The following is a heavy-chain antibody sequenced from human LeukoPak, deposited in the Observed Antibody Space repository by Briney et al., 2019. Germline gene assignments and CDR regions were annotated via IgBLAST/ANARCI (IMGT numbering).Heavy chain of an antibody. CDR3: AKWGDYDILTGYYDSDY. Sequence: GGSLRLSCGASGFIFSKYAMSWGRQAPGEGGGGGSAFGGRDSGTYYADSVRGRFTVSRDDPKNTLYLQMNTLRAEDTAVYYCAKWGDYDILTGYYDSDYWGQGTLVTVSS. J-gene: IGHJ4*02. CDR2: FGGRDSGT. D-gene: IGHD3-9*01. CDR1: GFIFSKYA. V-gene: IGHV3-23*01.